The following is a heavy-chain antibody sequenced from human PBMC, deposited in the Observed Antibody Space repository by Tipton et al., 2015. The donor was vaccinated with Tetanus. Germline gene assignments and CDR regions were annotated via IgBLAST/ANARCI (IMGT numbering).Heavy chain of an antibody. CDR2: ISYDGSKK. Sequence: SLRLSCAASGFTFSSFVIHWVRQAPGKGLESVAIISYDGSKKYYADSVKGRFTISRDNSKNALYLQMNSLRVEDTAMYYCARDRRGGLWLDGGFDYWGQGTLVTVSS. CDR3: ARDRRGGLWLDGGFDY. V-gene: IGHV3-30-3*01. J-gene: IGHJ4*02. CDR1: GFTFSSFV. D-gene: IGHD3-16*01.